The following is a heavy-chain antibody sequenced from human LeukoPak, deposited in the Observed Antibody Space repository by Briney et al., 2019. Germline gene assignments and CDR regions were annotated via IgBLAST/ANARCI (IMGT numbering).Heavy chain of an antibody. D-gene: IGHD3-3*01. J-gene: IGHJ4*02. CDR3: ARHHKRVSGVVSGTVDY. V-gene: IGHV4-39*01. CDR1: GDSINSGTYY. Sequence: SETLSLTCTVSGDSINSGTYYWGWIRQPPGKGLEWIGSIYYSGSTYYNPSLKSRVTTSVDTSKNQFSLRLTSVTDADTAIYYCARHHKRVSGVVSGTVDYWGQGTLVTVSS. CDR2: IYYSGST.